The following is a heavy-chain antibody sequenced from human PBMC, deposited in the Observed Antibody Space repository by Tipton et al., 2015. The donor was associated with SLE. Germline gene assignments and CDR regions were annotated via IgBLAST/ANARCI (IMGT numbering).Heavy chain of an antibody. CDR3: ARAHYDFRSYNLDF. V-gene: IGHV3-7*01. CDR2: IKGDGSQT. D-gene: IGHD3-3*01. Sequence: SLRLSCETSGFTFSTFWMNWVRQAPGKGLQWMANIKGDGSQTRYVDAFRGRFTISRDNAKTTLYLQMNSLRAEDTAVYYCARAHYDFRSYNLDFWGQGALVTVSS. J-gene: IGHJ4*02. CDR1: GFTFSTFW.